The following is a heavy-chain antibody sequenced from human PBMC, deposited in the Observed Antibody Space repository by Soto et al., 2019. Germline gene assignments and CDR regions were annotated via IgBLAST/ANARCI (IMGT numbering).Heavy chain of an antibody. J-gene: IGHJ4*02. Sequence: SETLSLTCTVSGGSISSGGYYWSWIRHHPGKGLEWIGYIYYSGITSYNPSLKSRVTISVDTSKNQFSLKLSSVTAADTAVYYCARDREYSYGYFAYWGQGTLVTVSS. V-gene: IGHV4-31*03. CDR1: GGSISSGGYY. CDR3: ARDREYSYGYFAY. D-gene: IGHD5-18*01. CDR2: IYYSGIT.